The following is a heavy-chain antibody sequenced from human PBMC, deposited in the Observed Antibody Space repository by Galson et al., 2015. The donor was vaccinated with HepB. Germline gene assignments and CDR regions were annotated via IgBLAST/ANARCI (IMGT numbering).Heavy chain of an antibody. CDR3: AKLVGANRFDY. CDR1: GFTVSSNY. J-gene: IGHJ4*02. D-gene: IGHD1-26*01. Sequence: SLRLSCAASGFTVSSNYMSWVRQAPGKGLEWVSVIYSGGSTYYADSVKGRFTISRHNSKNTLYLQMSSLRAEDTAVYYCAKLVGANRFDYWGQGTLVTVSS. CDR2: IYSGGST. V-gene: IGHV3-53*04.